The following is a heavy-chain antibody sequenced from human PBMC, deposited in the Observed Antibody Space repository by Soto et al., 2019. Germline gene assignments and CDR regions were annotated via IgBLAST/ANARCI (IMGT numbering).Heavy chain of an antibody. Sequence: GGSLRLSCAASGFTFRNHAMHWVRQAPGKGLECLAVIAYGGSNAFYRDSVKGRFTISRDNSKNTLYLHMNSLRSEDTGVYYCASLGEWLRLREFDIWGQGTMVTVAS. D-gene: IGHD5-12*01. CDR2: IAYGGSNA. J-gene: IGHJ3*02. CDR1: GFTFRNHA. V-gene: IGHV3-30-3*01. CDR3: ASLGEWLRLREFDI.